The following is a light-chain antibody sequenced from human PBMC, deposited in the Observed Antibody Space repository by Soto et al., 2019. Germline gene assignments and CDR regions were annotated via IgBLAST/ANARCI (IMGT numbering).Light chain of an antibody. J-gene: IGLJ1*01. CDR3: SSYTRSSTPYV. Sequence: QSALTQPASVSGSPGQSITISCTGTSSDVGGYNYVSWYQQHPGKASKLMIYEVSNRPSRVSNRFSGSKSGNTASLTISGLQAEDEADYYCSSYTRSSTPYVYGTGTKLTVL. V-gene: IGLV2-14*01. CDR2: EVS. CDR1: SSDVGGYNY.